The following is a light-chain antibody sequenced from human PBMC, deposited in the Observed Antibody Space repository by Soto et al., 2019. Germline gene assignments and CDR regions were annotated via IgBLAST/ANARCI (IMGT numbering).Light chain of an antibody. CDR3: QQYNNWSWT. V-gene: IGKV3-15*01. J-gene: IGKJ1*01. CDR2: GAS. CDR1: QSVSSN. Sequence: EIVMTQSPATLSVSRGERDTLCRRAGQSVSSNLAWYQQKPGQAPRLLIYGASTRATGIPARFSGSGSGTEFTLTISSLQSEDFAVYYCQQYNNWSWTFGQGTKVDIK.